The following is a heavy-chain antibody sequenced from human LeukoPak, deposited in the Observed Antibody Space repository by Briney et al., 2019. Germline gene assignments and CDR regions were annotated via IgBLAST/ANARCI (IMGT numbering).Heavy chain of an antibody. CDR2: IYSSGST. Sequence: SETLSLICTVSGGSISRGSYYWSWIREPAGKGLEWIGRIYSSGSTNYKPSLKSRVSLSVDTSKNQFSLKLSSVTAADTAVYYCARAVGFYGSGSYYNLYWYFDNWGQGTLVTVSS. CDR3: ARAVGFYGSGSYYNLYWYFDN. D-gene: IGHD3-10*01. V-gene: IGHV4-61*02. CDR1: GGSISRGSYY. J-gene: IGHJ4*02.